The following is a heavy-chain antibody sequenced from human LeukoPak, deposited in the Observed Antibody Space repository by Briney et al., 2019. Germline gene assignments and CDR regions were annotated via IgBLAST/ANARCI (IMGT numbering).Heavy chain of an antibody. CDR3: ARSRGGYSYYWYFDL. J-gene: IGHJ2*01. Sequence: SETLSLTCTVSGGSISSYYWSWIRQPPGKGLEWIGYIYYSGSTNYNPSLKSRVTISVDTSKNQFSLKLSSVTAADTAVYYCARSRGGYSYYWYFDLWGRGTLVTVSS. CDR2: IYYSGST. CDR1: GGSISSYY. V-gene: IGHV4-59*01. D-gene: IGHD5-18*01.